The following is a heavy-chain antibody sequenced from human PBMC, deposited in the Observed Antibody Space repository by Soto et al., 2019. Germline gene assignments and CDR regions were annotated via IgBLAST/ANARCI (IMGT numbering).Heavy chain of an antibody. Sequence: PGGSLRLSCAASGFTFSPYEMSWVRQAPGKGLEWISYISSSGSTIHYADSVKGRFSISRDNAKKSLFLQMNSLRDEDTAVYYCLREAPCSNGVCKFDSWGRGTLVNVSS. CDR2: ISSSGSTI. V-gene: IGHV3-48*03. CDR3: LREAPCSNGVCKFDS. D-gene: IGHD2-8*01. CDR1: GFTFSPYE. J-gene: IGHJ5*01.